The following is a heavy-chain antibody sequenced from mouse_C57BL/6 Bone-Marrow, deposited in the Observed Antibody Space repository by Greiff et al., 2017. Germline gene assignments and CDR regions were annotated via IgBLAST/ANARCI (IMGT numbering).Heavy chain of an antibody. CDR3: TTDYGSSYPALVAY. D-gene: IGHD1-1*01. CDR2: IDPENGDT. J-gene: IGHJ3*01. CDR1: GFNIKDDY. Sequence: EVQLQQSGAELVRPGASVKLSCTASGFNIKDDYMHWVKQRPEQGLEWIGWIDPENGDTEYASKFQGKATITADTSSNTAYLQLSSLPSEDTAVYYCTTDYGSSYPALVAYWGQGTRVTVSA. V-gene: IGHV14-4*01.